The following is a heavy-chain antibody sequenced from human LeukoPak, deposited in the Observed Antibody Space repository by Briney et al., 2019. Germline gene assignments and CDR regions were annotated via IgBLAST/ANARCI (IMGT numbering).Heavy chain of an antibody. CDR2: IIPIFGTA. Sequence: SVKVSCKASGGTFSSYAISWVRQAPGQGLEWMGGIIPIFGTANYAQKFQGRVTITADESTSTAYMELSSLRSEDTAVYYCARVPYSYGPSGVYYGMDVWGKGTTVTVSS. V-gene: IGHV1-69*13. CDR1: GGTFSSYA. D-gene: IGHD5-18*01. J-gene: IGHJ6*04. CDR3: ARVPYSYGPSGVYYGMDV.